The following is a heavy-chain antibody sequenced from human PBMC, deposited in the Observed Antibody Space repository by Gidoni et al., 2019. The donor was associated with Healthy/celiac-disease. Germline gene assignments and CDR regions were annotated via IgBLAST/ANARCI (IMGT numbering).Heavy chain of an antibody. J-gene: IGHJ6*02. CDR3: ARGRLSSSWSYFYYGMAV. D-gene: IGHD6-13*01. CDR2: LNPNSGNT. V-gene: IGHV1-8*01. Sequence: HVQLVQAGAEVKKPGASGKVYCKASGYTFTSYEINWVRQANGQGLEWMGWLNPNSGNTDSAQKFHGSVTMTTNTSISTAYMELTRLRSEETAVYYCARGRLSSSWSYFYYGMAVWGQGTTVPVSS. CDR1: GYTFTSYE.